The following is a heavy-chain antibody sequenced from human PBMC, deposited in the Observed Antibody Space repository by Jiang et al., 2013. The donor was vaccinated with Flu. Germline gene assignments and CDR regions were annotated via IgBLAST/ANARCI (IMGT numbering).Heavy chain of an antibody. Sequence: GLVKPSQTLSLTCTVSGGSISSGLYYWSWIRQHSGTGLEWIGYISYDGSTYYSPSLKSRVTISIDTSKKQFSLKLNSVTAADTAVYYCARAQKYSGFELPYFDYWGQGTLVTVSS. CDR2: ISYDGST. CDR1: GGSISSGLYY. D-gene: IGHD5-12*01. CDR3: ARAQKYSGFELPYFDY. J-gene: IGHJ4*02. V-gene: IGHV4-31*03.